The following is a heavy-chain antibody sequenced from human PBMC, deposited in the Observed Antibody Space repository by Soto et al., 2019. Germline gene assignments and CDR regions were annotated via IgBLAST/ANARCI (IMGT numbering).Heavy chain of an antibody. J-gene: IGHJ5*02. CDR1: GGSFSGYD. Sequence: QVQLQQWGAGLLKPSETLSLTCAVYGGSFSGYDWSWIRQSPGKGLEWIGEIRHSGSTNYKASLXSXLXISXDTSKNQFSLKLTSVTALDTAVYYCARGFKLLRPRGGGFDPWGQGTQVTVSS. V-gene: IGHV4-34*02. D-gene: IGHD2-15*01. CDR3: ARGFKLLRPRGGGFDP. CDR2: IRHSGST.